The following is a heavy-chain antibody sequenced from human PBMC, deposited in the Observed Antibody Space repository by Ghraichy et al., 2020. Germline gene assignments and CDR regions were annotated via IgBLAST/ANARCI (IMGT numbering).Heavy chain of an antibody. D-gene: IGHD3-16*01. J-gene: IGHJ4*02. CDR2: LSGSADST. Sequence: GESLNISCAGSGFTFSNYAMSWVRQAPGKGLEWVSRLSGSADSTYYADSVKGRFTMSRDNAKNTLYLQMNSLRAEDTAVYYCAKSDCVSYGCKLLDYWGQGTLVTVSS. CDR1: GFTFSNYA. V-gene: IGHV3-23*01. CDR3: AKSDCVSYGCKLLDY.